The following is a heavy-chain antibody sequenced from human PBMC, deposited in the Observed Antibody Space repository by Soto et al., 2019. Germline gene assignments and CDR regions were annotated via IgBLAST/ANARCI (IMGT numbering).Heavy chain of an antibody. CDR1: GGSFSGYY. CDR2: INHSGST. CDR3: ARGRGYSYGPFDY. V-gene: IGHV4-34*01. J-gene: IGHJ4*02. D-gene: IGHD5-18*01. Sequence: SETLSLTCAVYGGSFSGYYWSWIRQPPGKGLEWIGEINHSGSTNYNPSLKGRVTISVDTSKNQFSLKLSSVTAADTAVYYCARGRGYSYGPFDYWGQGTLVTVSS.